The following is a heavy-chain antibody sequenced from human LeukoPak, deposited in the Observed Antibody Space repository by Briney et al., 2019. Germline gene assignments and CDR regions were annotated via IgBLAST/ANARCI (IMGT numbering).Heavy chain of an antibody. CDR2: INAGNGNT. J-gene: IGHJ4*02. D-gene: IGHD6-13*01. CDR3: ARDSGYSSSWYGGSDY. Sequence: ASVKVSCKASGYTFTSYAMHWVRQAPGQRLEWMGWINAGNGNTKYSQKFQGRVTITRDTSASTAYMELSSLRSEDTAVYYCARDSGYSSSWYGGSDYWGQGTLVTVSS. V-gene: IGHV1-3*01. CDR1: GYTFTSYA.